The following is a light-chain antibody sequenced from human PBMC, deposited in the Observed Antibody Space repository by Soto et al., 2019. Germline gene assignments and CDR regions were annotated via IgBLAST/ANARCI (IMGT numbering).Light chain of an antibody. V-gene: IGKV3-20*01. CDR1: QSINSNY. Sequence: EIVLTQSPGTLSLSPGERATLSCRASQSINSNYLVWYQQKPGQAPRLLIYGTSSRATDIPDRFSGRGSGTDFTLTISRLEPEDFAVYYCQHYGSSPLFTFGPGTKVDIK. J-gene: IGKJ3*01. CDR3: QHYGSSPLFT. CDR2: GTS.